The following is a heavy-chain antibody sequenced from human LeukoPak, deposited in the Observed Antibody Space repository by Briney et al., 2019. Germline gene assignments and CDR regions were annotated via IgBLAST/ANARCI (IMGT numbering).Heavy chain of an antibody. Sequence: PGGSLRLSCAASGFTFSSYWMSWVRQAPGKGLEWVANIKQDGSEKYYVDSVKGRFTISRGNAKNSLYLQMNSLRAEDTAVYYCARLKAWFGELLPYYFDYWGQGTLVTVSS. D-gene: IGHD3-10*01. CDR2: IKQDGSEK. CDR3: ARLKAWFGELLPYYFDY. J-gene: IGHJ4*02. CDR1: GFTFSSYW. V-gene: IGHV3-7*03.